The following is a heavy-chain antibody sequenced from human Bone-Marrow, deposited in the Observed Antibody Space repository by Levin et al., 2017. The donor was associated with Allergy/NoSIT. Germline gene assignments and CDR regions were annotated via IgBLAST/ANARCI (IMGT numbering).Heavy chain of an antibody. CDR2: ISASGGST. Sequence: GGSLRLSCAASGFTFSNYAMSWVRQAPGKGLEWVSAISASGGSTYYADSVKGRFTVTRDNSKNTLYLRMNSLRAEDTAVYYCATQGVAGYFDYWGQGTLVTVSS. CDR3: ATQGVAGYFDY. CDR1: GFTFSNYA. V-gene: IGHV3-23*01. J-gene: IGHJ4*02. D-gene: IGHD6-19*01.